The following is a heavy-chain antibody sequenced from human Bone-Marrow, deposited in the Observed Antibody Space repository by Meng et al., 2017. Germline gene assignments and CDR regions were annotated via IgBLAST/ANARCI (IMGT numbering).Heavy chain of an antibody. CDR2: ISGSGDTT. Sequence: EVQLLESGGGLVQPGGSLRLSCAASGFTFSNFAVSWVRQAPGKGLEWVSAISGSGDTTYYADSVRGRFTISRDNSRSTVYLQLNSLRAEDTAVYYCANWITGHFDHWGLGTLVTVSS. D-gene: IGHD2-8*02. V-gene: IGHV3-23*01. J-gene: IGHJ4*02. CDR1: GFTFSNFA. CDR3: ANWITGHFDH.